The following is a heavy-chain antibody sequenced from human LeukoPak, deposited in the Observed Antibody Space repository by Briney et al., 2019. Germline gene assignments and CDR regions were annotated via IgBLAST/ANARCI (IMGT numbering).Heavy chain of an antibody. CDR1: GFTFSSYA. V-gene: IGHV3-30*04. CDR3: AGGLGGITMVRGVIDSVVVGFDP. J-gene: IGHJ5*02. D-gene: IGHD3-10*01. Sequence: GGSLRLSCAASGFTFSSYAMHWVRQAPGKGLEWVAVISYDGSNKYYADSVKGRFTISRDNSKNTLYLQMNSLRSDDTAVYYCAGGLGGITMVRGVIDSVVVGFDPWGQGTLVTVSS. CDR2: ISYDGSNK.